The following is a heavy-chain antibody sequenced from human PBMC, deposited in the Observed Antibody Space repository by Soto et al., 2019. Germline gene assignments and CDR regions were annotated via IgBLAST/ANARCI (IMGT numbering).Heavy chain of an antibody. CDR3: ARASRSAAGIPYSGFDY. Sequence: QVQLVQSGAEVKKPGSSVKVSCKASGGTFSSYAISWVRQALGQGLEWMGGIIPIFGTANYAQKFQGRVTITADESTSTAYMELSSLRSEDTAVYYCARASRSAAGIPYSGFDYWGQGTLVTVSS. CDR2: IIPIFGTA. V-gene: IGHV1-69*01. J-gene: IGHJ4*02. D-gene: IGHD6-13*01. CDR1: GGTFSSYA.